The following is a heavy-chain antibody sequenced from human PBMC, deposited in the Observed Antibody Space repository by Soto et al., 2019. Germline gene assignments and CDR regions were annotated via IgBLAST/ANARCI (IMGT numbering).Heavy chain of an antibody. CDR3: ARDGAYCGGDYYPDAFDI. J-gene: IGHJ3*02. CDR2: ISSSSSYT. D-gene: IGHD2-21*02. Sequence: GGSLRLSCAASGFTFSDYYMSWIRQAPGKGLEWVSYISSSSSYTNYADSVKGRFTISRDNAKNSLYLQMNSLRAEDTAVYYCARDGAYCGGDYYPDAFDIWGQGTMVTVSS. V-gene: IGHV3-11*06. CDR1: GFTFSDYY.